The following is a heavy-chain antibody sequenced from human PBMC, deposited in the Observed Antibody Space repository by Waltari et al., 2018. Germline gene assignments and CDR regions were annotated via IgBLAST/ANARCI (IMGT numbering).Heavy chain of an antibody. CDR1: GGSYSGSY. Sequence: VLPQQWSAGLLTPSETLSLTCALPGGSYSGSYSSCICHPPGKRLQGIREIKHSGSTNYNPSLKSRVAITVDTSKNQYSLKLSSVAAADTAVYYCARVVVPAAMGPYYFDYWGQGTLVTVSS. V-gene: IGHV4-34*01. J-gene: IGHJ4*02. CDR3: ARVVVPAAMGPYYFDY. CDR2: IKHSGST. D-gene: IGHD2-2*01.